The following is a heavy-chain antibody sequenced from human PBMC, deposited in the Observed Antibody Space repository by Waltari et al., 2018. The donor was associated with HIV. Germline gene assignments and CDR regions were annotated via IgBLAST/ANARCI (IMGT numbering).Heavy chain of an antibody. Sequence: QVQLVESGGGLVKPGGSLRVSWEASGFTFSDYHMNWVRQAPGKGLEWVSCMSSTGSTIYYADSVKDRFTISRDNAKNSLYLQMNSLRAEDTAVYYCARATTRWFPLDYWGQGTLVTVSS. V-gene: IGHV3-11*01. D-gene: IGHD2-15*01. J-gene: IGHJ4*02. CDR3: ARATTRWFPLDY. CDR1: GFTFSDYH. CDR2: MSSTGSTI.